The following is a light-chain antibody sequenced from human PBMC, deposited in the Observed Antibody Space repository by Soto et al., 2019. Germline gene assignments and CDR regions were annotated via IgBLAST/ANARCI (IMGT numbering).Light chain of an antibody. V-gene: IGKV3-15*01. CDR3: QQYNDWPIT. CDR1: QSVSDN. CDR2: SAS. J-gene: IGKJ1*01. Sequence: EIIMAQSPARLSVSPVERVTLSYRASQSVSDNVAWYQQRPGQSPRLLMHSASARAAGLPARFSGSGSGTEFSLSIHSLQSEDFAVYFCQQYNDWPITFGQGTKVYIK.